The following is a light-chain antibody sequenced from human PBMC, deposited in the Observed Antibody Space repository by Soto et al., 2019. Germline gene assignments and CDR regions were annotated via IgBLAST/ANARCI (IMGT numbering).Light chain of an antibody. Sequence: QSVLAQPASVSGSPGQSITISCTGTSSDVGGYNYVSWYQQHPGKAPKLMIYEVSNRPSGVSNRFSGSKSGNTASLTISALQAEDEADYYCSSYTSSSTYNYVFGTGTKVTVL. J-gene: IGLJ1*01. CDR2: EVS. CDR1: SSDVGGYNY. CDR3: SSYTSSSTYNYV. V-gene: IGLV2-14*01.